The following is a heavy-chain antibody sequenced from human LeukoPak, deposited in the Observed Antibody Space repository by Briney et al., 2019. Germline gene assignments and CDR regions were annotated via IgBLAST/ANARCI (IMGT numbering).Heavy chain of an antibody. D-gene: IGHD3-22*01. CDR1: GFTFSSYA. CDR3: AGSSGSKYYFDC. CDR2: VYSTGAA. Sequence: GGSLRLSCAASGFTFSSYAMSWVRQAPGKGLEWVSIVYSTGAAYYADSVKGRFTFSRDNSKNTVFFQMNSLRAEDTAVYYCAGSSGSKYYFDCWGQGTLVTVSS. V-gene: IGHV3-23*05. J-gene: IGHJ4*02.